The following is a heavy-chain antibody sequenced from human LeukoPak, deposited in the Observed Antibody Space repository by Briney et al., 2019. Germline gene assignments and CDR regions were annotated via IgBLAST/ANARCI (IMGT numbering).Heavy chain of an antibody. V-gene: IGHV1-8*01. J-gene: IGHJ6*02. CDR3: ARVCSGGGCYSYYYGMDV. Sequence: ASVKVSCKASGYTFTSYDINWVRQATGQGLEWMGWMNPNSGNTGYAQKFQGRVTMTRNTSISTAYMELSSLRSEDTAVYYCARVCSGGGCYSYYYGMDVWGQGTTVTVSS. CDR1: GYTFTSYD. CDR2: MNPNSGNT. D-gene: IGHD2-15*01.